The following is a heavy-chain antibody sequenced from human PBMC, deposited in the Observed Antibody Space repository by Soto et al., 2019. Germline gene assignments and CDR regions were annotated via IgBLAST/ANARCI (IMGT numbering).Heavy chain of an antibody. CDR2: ISAHNGNT. Sequence: QVQLVQSGAEVKKPGASVKVSCKGSGYAFTTYGITWVRQAPGQGLELMGWISAHNGNTNYAQKLQGRVTVTRDTSTSTAYMELRSLRSDDTAVYYCARGRYGDYWGQRALVTVSS. D-gene: IGHD1-1*01. J-gene: IGHJ4*02. V-gene: IGHV1-18*01. CDR3: ARGRYGDY. CDR1: GYAFTTYG.